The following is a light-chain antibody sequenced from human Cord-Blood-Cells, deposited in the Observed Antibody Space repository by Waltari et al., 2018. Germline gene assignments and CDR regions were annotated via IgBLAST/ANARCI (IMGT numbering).Light chain of an antibody. J-gene: IGKJ2*01. Sequence: IVLTQSPATLSVSQGERGTLSCRASQSVSSNLAWYQQKPGQAPRLLIYGASTRATGIPARFSGSGSGTEFTLTISSLQSEDFAVYYCQQYNNWPPYTFGQGTKLEIK. CDR3: QQYNNWPPYT. CDR2: GAS. CDR1: QSVSSN. V-gene: IGKV3-15*01.